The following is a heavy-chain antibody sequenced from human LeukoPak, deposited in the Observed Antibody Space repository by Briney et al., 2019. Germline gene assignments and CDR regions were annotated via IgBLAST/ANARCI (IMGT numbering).Heavy chain of an antibody. D-gene: IGHD6-19*01. CDR2: INTDGTVT. J-gene: IGHJ4*02. V-gene: IGHV3-74*01. CDR3: ATKQWLAPPPDS. Sequence: GGSLRLSCAASGFTFSKYWMLWVRQAPGKGLESVSRINTDGTVTTYADSVKDRFTVSRDNADNTMFLQMNSVRDEDAAVYYCATKQWLAPPPDSWGQGTPVTVSS. CDR1: GFTFSKYW.